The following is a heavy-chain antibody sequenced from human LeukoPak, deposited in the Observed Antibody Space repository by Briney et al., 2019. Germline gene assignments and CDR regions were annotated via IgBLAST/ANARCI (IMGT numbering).Heavy chain of an antibody. CDR3: ARQPVVAATPFYYMDV. Sequence: SETLSLTCSVSGGSFSSSTYYWGWIRQPPGKGLEWIGAIYYSGTSYYNSSLKSRVTISVDTSKNQFSLKLSSVTAADTAVYYCARQPVVAATPFYYMDVWGKGAPVTVSS. CDR2: IYYSGTS. CDR1: GGSFSSSTYY. D-gene: IGHD2-15*01. J-gene: IGHJ6*03. V-gene: IGHV4-39*01.